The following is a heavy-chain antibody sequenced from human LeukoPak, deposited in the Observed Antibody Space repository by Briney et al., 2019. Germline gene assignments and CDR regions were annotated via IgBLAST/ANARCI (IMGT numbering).Heavy chain of an antibody. CDR2: INYSGST. Sequence: PSETLSLTCTVSGGSISSYYWSWIRQPPGKGLEWIGYINYSGSTTYNPSLKSRVTISVDTSKNQFSLKLSSVTAADTAVYYCARRAYYYYMDVWGKGTTVTVSS. CDR3: ARRAYYYYMDV. J-gene: IGHJ6*03. V-gene: IGHV4-59*01. CDR1: GGSISSYY.